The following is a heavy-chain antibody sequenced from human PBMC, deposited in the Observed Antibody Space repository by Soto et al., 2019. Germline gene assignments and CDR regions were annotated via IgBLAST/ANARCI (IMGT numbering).Heavy chain of an antibody. J-gene: IGHJ4*02. CDR1: GGSISSYY. Sequence: QVQLQESGPGLVKPSETLSLTCTVSGGSISSYYWSWIRQPPGKGLEWIGYIYYSGSTNYNPSLKSRVTISVDTSKNQFSLKLSSVTAADTAVYYCARDQGRWYPGEFDYWGQGTLVTVSS. V-gene: IGHV4-59*01. CDR3: ARDQGRWYPGEFDY. CDR2: IYYSGST. D-gene: IGHD2-15*01.